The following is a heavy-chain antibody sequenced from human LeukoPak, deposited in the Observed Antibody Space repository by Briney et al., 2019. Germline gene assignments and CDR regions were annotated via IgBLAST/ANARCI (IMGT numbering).Heavy chain of an antibody. CDR2: INPNSGGT. Sequence: ASVKVSCKASGYTFTGYYMHWVRQAPGQGLEWMGWINPNSGGTNYAQKFQGRVTMTRDTSISTAYMELSRLRSDDTAVYYCAKPQPPYSNSNWFDPWGQGTLVTVSS. V-gene: IGHV1-2*02. CDR1: GYTFTGYY. D-gene: IGHD4-4*01. J-gene: IGHJ5*02. CDR3: AKPQPPYSNSNWFDP.